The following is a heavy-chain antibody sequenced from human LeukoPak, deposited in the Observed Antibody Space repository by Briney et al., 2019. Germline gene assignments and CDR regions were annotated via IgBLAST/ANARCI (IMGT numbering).Heavy chain of an antibody. D-gene: IGHD3-22*01. CDR2: VSSSGRT. J-gene: IGHJ3*02. CDR1: GVSISSGSFY. V-gene: IGHV4-61*02. CDR3: ARGPYSYDSSGAFDI. Sequence: PSETLSLTCTVSGVSISSGSFYWSWIRQAAGKGLEWIGRVSSSGRTTYNPSLKSRLTISITTSKNQFSLKVTSVTAADTAVYFCARGPYSYDSSGAFDIWGQGTMVTVSS.